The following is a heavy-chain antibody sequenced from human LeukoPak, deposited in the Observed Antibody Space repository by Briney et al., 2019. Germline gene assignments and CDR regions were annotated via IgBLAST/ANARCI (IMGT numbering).Heavy chain of an antibody. J-gene: IGHJ5*02. CDR2: VSGGGTT. V-gene: IGHV3-23*01. Sequence: GGSLRLSCAASGLTFSTYGMSWVRQAPGKGLEWISAVSGGGTTSYADSVRGRFAISGDNSKNTLYLQMNSLRAEDTAVYYCAQEDSEGGPNWFDPWGQGALVTVSS. CDR1: GLTFSTYG. D-gene: IGHD1-14*01. CDR3: AQEDSEGGPNWFDP.